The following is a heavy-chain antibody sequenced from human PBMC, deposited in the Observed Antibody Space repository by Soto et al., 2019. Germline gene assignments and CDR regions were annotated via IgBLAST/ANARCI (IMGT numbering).Heavy chain of an antibody. J-gene: IGHJ4*02. CDR3: CRKANYFGY. CDR2: ISAYNGNT. Sequence: QVQLVQSGAEVKKPGASVKVSCKASGYTFTSYGISWVRQAPGQGLEWMGWISAYNGNTKYAQKLQGRVTMTTDTSTRHSLMGAERPRSYGTGVDYRCRKANYFGYRGQGTLVTVSS. CDR1: GYTFTSYG. V-gene: IGHV1-18*01. D-gene: IGHD4-17*01.